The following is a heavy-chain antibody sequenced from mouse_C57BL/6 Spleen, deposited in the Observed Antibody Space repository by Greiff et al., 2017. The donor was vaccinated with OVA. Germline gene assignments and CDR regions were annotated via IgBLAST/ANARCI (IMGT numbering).Heavy chain of an antibody. Sequence: EVKLVESGPGLVKPSQSLSLTCSVTGYSITSGYYWNWIRQFPGNKLEWMGYISYDGSNNYNPSLKNRISITRDTSKNQFFLKLNSVTTEDTATYYCAREGVKDAMDYWGQGTSVTVSS. J-gene: IGHJ4*01. CDR3: AREGVKDAMDY. D-gene: IGHD2-2*01. CDR1: GYSITSGYY. CDR2: ISYDGSN. V-gene: IGHV3-6*01.